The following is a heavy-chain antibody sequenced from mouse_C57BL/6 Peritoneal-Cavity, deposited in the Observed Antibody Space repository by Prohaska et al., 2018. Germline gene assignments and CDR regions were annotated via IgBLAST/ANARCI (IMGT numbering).Heavy chain of an antibody. CDR1: VYTFTDYY. J-gene: IGHJ3*01. CDR2: IFPGSGST. V-gene: IGHV1-75*01. D-gene: IGHD1-1*01. CDR3: ARSGGSSLRFAY. Sequence: QVQLQQSGPELVKPGASVKISFKASVYTFTDYYIHWVKQRPGQGLEWIGWIFPGSGSTYYNEKFKGKDTLTVDKSSSTAYMLLSSLTSEDSAVYFCARSGGSSLRFAYWGQGTLVTVSA.